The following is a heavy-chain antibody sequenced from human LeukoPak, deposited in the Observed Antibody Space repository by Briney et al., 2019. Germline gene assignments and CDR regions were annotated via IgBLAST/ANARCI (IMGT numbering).Heavy chain of an antibody. V-gene: IGHV3-7*01. CDR1: GFTFSGYW. J-gene: IGHJ5*02. CDR3: ARDTGSAITGDYFDP. D-gene: IGHD7-27*01. CDR2: INQDGSEK. Sequence: PGGSLRLSCAASGFTFSGYWMSWVRQAPGKGLEWVANINQDGSEKYYVDSVKGRFTISRDNAKNSVYLQMNSLRAEDTAVYYCARDTGSAITGDYFDPWGQGTLVTVSS.